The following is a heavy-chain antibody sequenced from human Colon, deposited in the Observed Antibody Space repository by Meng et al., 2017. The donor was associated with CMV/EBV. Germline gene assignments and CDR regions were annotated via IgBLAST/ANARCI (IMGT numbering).Heavy chain of an antibody. CDR1: GFTFSNYW. J-gene: IGHJ3*01. CDR3: ARDLGTPFYYDSSGYAFDL. Sequence: GESLKISCATSGFTFSNYWMTWVRQAPGKGLEWVANIQYDGSGRYYVDSVRGRFSISRDNAKNTVELQMFTLRAEDTAVFYCARDLGTPFYYDSSGYAFDLWGHGTLVTVSS. V-gene: IGHV3-7*01. CDR2: IQYDGSGR. D-gene: IGHD3-22*01.